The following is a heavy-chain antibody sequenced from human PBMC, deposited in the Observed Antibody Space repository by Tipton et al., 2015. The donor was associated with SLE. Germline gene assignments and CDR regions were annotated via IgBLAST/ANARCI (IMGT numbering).Heavy chain of an antibody. D-gene: IGHD6-13*01. CDR3: ARDKSSSREFDY. CDR2: INHSGST. V-gene: IGHV4-34*01. J-gene: IGHJ4*02. Sequence: TLSFTCAVYGGSFSGYYWSWIRQPPGKGLEWIGEINHSGSTNYNPSLRSRVTISVDTSKNQFSLKLSSVTAADTAVYYCARDKSSSREFDYWGQGTLVTVSS. CDR1: GGSFSGYY.